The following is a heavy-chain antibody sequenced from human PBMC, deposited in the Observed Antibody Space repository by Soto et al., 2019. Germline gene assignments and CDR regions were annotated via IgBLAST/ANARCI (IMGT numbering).Heavy chain of an antibody. Sequence: QITLKESAPTLVKPTETLTLTCAFCGFSLNSDEVGVGWIRQPPGKALECLALLYGNGDTRFSPSLKSRLTITKDTSANLVVLSLANVDPVDTSTYFCAHTGHLVDAFDFWGRGTLVTVSS. CDR1: GFSLNSDEVG. V-gene: IGHV2-5*01. CDR3: AHTGHLVDAFDF. CDR2: LYGNGDT. D-gene: IGHD1-1*01. J-gene: IGHJ3*01.